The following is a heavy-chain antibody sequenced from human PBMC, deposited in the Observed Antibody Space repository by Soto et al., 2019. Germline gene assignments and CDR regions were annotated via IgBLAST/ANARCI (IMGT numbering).Heavy chain of an antibody. D-gene: IGHD5-12*01. V-gene: IGHV4-59*01. CDR2: IYYSGST. Sequence: SETLSLTCTVSGGSISSYYWSWIRQPPGKGLEWIGYIYYSGSTNYNPSLKSRVTISVDTSKNQFSLKLSSVTAADTAVYYCARGMSGYNFSFDYWGQGTLVTVSS. J-gene: IGHJ4*02. CDR1: GGSISSYY. CDR3: ARGMSGYNFSFDY.